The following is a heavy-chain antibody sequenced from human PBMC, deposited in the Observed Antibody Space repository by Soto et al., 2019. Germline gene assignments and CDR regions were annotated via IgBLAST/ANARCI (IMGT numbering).Heavy chain of an antibody. V-gene: IGHV4-61*01. CDR2: IYYSGST. CDR3: ARVPVTIPYYYYGTDV. CDR1: GGSVSSGSYY. J-gene: IGHJ6*04. D-gene: IGHD4-17*01. Sequence: PSETLSLTCIVSGGSVSSGSYYWSWIRQPPGKGLEWIGYIYYSGSTNYNPSLKSRVTISVDTSKNQFSLKLSSVTAADTAVYYCARVPVTIPYYYYGTDVWGKGTTVTVSS.